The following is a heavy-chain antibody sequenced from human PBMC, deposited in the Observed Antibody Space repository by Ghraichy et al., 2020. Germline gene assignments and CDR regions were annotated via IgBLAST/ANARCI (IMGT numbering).Heavy chain of an antibody. CDR2: ISGSGGSI. V-gene: IGHV3-23*01. J-gene: IGHJ4*02. CDR3: AKDMTDSSGYYW. Sequence: GGSLRLSCAASGFTFSSYTMSWVRQSPGKGLEWVSAISGSGGSIYYADSVKGRFTISRDNSKNTLYLQMNSLRAEDTAVYYCAKDMTDSSGYYWWGQGTLVTVSS. CDR1: GFTFSSYT. D-gene: IGHD3-22*01.